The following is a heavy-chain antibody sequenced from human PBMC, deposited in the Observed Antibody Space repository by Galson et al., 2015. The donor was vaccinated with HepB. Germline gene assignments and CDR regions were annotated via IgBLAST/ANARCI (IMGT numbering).Heavy chain of an antibody. CDR2: IYSGGHG. CDR3: ASPFFISSNCYPLWH. CDR1: GFIVRTSY. J-gene: IGHJ4*02. Sequence: SLRLSCAASGFIVRTSYMSWVRQAPGKGLQWVSTIYSGGHGYYTDSVKGRFSISRDTNKNTIYLQMTNLGADDTAVYYCASPFFISSNCYPLWHWGQGTLVTVSS. D-gene: IGHD2-21*01. V-gene: IGHV3-53*01.